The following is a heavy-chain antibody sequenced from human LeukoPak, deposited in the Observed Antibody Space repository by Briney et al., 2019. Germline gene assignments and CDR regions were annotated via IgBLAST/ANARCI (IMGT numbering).Heavy chain of an antibody. CDR2: IRGDGGSI. D-gene: IGHD1-1*01. Sequence: PGGSPRLSCAASGFTFSRYAMSWVRQAPGKGLEWVSSIRGDGGSIWYADFVKGRFTISRDNSKNTLNLQMNSLRSEDTAIYYCAKGSRLDSYDYWGRGTLVTVSS. CDR1: GFTFSRYA. CDR3: AKGSRLDSYDY. J-gene: IGHJ4*02. V-gene: IGHV3-23*01.